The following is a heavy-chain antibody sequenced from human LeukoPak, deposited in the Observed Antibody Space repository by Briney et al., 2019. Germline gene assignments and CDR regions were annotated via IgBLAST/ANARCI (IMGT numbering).Heavy chain of an antibody. V-gene: IGHV3-33*06. D-gene: IGHD3-3*01. J-gene: IGHJ4*02. CDR3: AKAGDYDFWSGYYTDY. Sequence: GGSLRLSCAASGFTFSSYGMPWVRQAPGKGLEWVAVIWYDGSNKYYADSVKGRFTIPRDNSKNTLYLQMNSLRAEDTAVYYCAKAGDYDFWSGYYTDYWGQGTLVTVSS. CDR1: GFTFSSYG. CDR2: IWYDGSNK.